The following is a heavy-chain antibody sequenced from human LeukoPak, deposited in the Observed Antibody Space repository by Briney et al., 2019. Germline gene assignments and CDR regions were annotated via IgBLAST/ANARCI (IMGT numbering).Heavy chain of an antibody. J-gene: IGHJ4*02. CDR3: ALTSWYSGSYFGYLREYYFDY. CDR2: ISGSGGST. CDR1: GFTFSSYA. Sequence: PGGSLRLSCAASGFTFSSYAMSWVRQAPGKGGEWVSAISGSGGSTYYADSVKGRFTISRDNSKNTLYLQMNSLRAEDTAVYYCALTSWYSGSYFGYLREYYFDYWGQGTLVTVSS. V-gene: IGHV3-23*01. D-gene: IGHD1-26*01.